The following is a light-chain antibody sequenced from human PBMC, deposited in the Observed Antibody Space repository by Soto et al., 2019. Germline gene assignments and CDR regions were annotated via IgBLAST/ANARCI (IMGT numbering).Light chain of an antibody. Sequence: QSVLTQPHSVSGAPGQRVTICCTGSSXNIGAGHDVHWYQQLPGTAPKLLIYGNSNRPSGVPDRFSGSKSGTSASLAITGLQAEDEADYYCQSYESSLYGYVFGSGTKVTVL. V-gene: IGLV1-40*01. CDR2: GNS. CDR3: QSYESSLYGYV. J-gene: IGLJ1*01. CDR1: SXNIGAGHD.